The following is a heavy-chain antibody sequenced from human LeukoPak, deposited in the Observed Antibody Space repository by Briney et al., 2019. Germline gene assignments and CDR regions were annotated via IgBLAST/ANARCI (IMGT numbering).Heavy chain of an antibody. CDR2: ISSSGSTI. V-gene: IGHV3-11*01. CDR1: GFTFSDYY. J-gene: IGHJ4*02. D-gene: IGHD4-23*01. CDR3: AKLANDYGGNSVDY. Sequence: GWSLRLSCAASGFTFSDYYMSWLRQAPGKGLEWVSYISSSGSTIYYADSVKGRFTISRDNAKNSLYLQMNSLRAEDTAVYYCAKLANDYGGNSVDYWGQGTLVTVSS.